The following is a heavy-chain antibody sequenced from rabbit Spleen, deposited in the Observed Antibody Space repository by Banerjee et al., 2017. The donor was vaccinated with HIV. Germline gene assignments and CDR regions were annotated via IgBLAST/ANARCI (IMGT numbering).Heavy chain of an antibody. CDR1: GFDLSHYYY. CDR3: TRWSGSGRSLDL. D-gene: IGHD4-1*01. CDR2: IYTGGSGGT. Sequence: QSLEASGGDLVKPGASLTLTCTASGFDLSHYYYMYWVRQAPGKGLEWIGCIYTGGSGGTYYASWAKGRFTISKTSSTTVTLQETSWTVADTATYFCTRWSGSGRSLDLWGPGTLVTVS. V-gene: IGHV1S40*01. J-gene: IGHJ6*01.